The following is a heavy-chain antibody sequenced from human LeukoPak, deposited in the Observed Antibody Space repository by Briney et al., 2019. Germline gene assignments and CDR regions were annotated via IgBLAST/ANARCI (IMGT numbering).Heavy chain of an antibody. CDR3: AKDFGTWYFQH. J-gene: IGHJ1*01. D-gene: IGHD1-7*01. Sequence: GGSLRLSCAASGFTFSSYGMSWVRQAPGKGLEWVSAISDSGGSTYYADSVKGRFTTSRDNSKNTLYLQLNSLRAEDTAVYYCAKDFGTWYFQHWGQGTLVTVSS. V-gene: IGHV3-23*01. CDR2: ISDSGGST. CDR1: GFTFSSYG.